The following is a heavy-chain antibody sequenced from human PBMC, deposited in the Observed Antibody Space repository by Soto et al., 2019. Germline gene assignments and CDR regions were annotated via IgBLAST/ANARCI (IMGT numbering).Heavy chain of an antibody. V-gene: IGHV3-48*03. D-gene: IGHD6-6*01. CDR1: GFTFISFE. J-gene: IGHJ4*02. CDR2: IGRSGETI. CDR3: ARDSRGGAARRPTFYY. Sequence: LRLSCVGSGFTFISFEMNWVRQTPGKGLERLSYIGRSGETIYYADSVKGRFTISRDNAKSSLFLQMTGLRDEDTGIYYCARDSRGGAARRPTFYYWGRGTLVTVSS.